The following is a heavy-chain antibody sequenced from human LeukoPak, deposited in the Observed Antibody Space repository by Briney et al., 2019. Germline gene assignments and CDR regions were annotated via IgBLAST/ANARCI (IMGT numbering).Heavy chain of an antibody. CDR2: INQSGNA. CDR1: NGAFRDYY. V-gene: IGHV4-34*01. J-gene: IGHJ5*02. D-gene: IGHD2-2*01. CDR3: ARRAIVLVPAGMGPPQRNYYFFDP. Sequence: SETLSLTCAVSNGAFRDYYLTWIRQPPGKGLEWIGEINQSGNANYSPSLKSRVTMSVETSKNHFSLNLTSVSAADTAVYYCARRAIVLVPAGMGPPQRNYYFFDPWGQGTLVTVSS.